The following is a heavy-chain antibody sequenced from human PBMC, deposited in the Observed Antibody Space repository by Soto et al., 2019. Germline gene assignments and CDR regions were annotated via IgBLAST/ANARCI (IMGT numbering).Heavy chain of an antibody. Sequence: EASVKVSCKASGYTFTSYDINWVRQATGQGLEWMGWMNPNSGNTGYAQKFQGRVAMTRNTSISTAYMELSSLRSEDTAVYYCARGLPIAVAGTRWFDPWGQGTLVTVPQ. CDR3: ARGLPIAVAGTRWFDP. CDR1: GYTFTSYD. J-gene: IGHJ5*02. CDR2: MNPNSGNT. D-gene: IGHD6-19*01. V-gene: IGHV1-8*01.